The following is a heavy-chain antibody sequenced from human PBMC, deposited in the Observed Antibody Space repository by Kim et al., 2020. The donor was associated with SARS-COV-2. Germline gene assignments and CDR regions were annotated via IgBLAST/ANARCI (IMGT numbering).Heavy chain of an antibody. D-gene: IGHD6-19*01. CDR1: GFTFSNYD. Sequence: GGSLRLSCAASGFTFSNYDMTWFRQAPGKGLEWVSSISRSGDGTTYADSVKGRFIMSRDNSKNTLYLHIISLRAEDTAVYYCAKVYSAWYSDFWGQGILVTVSS. J-gene: IGHJ4*02. CDR2: ISRSGDGT. CDR3: AKVYSAWYSDF. V-gene: IGHV3-23*01.